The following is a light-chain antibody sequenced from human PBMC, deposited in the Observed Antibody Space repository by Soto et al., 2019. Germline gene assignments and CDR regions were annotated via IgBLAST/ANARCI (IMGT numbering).Light chain of an antibody. Sequence: DIVLTQSPGTLSLSPGERATLSCRASQSISSSYLAWYQQKPGQAPRLLIHGVSTRATGIPDRFSGSGSGTDFTLTISRLEPEDFTVYFCQQFSSSPLTFGGGTKVDIK. CDR3: QQFSSSPLT. CDR2: GVS. J-gene: IGKJ4*01. V-gene: IGKV3-20*01. CDR1: QSISSSY.